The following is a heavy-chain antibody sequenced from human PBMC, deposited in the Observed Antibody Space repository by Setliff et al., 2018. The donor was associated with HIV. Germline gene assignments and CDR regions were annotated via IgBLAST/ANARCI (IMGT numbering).Heavy chain of an antibody. CDR2: INPNNGNT. Sequence: ASVKVSCKTSGYTFTTYPITWVRQAPGQGLEWMGWINPNNGNTHYAQKVVGRVSMTTDTSTSTAYMELSSLGSEDTAVYYCARVIGYFSGWYLKYWGQGTPVTVSS. J-gene: IGHJ4*02. D-gene: IGHD6-19*01. CDR1: GYTFTTYP. V-gene: IGHV1-18*01. CDR3: ARVIGYFSGWYLKY.